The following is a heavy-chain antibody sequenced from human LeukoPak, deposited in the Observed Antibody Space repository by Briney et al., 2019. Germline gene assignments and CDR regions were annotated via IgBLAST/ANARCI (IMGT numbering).Heavy chain of an antibody. V-gene: IGHV1-69*06. D-gene: IGHD6-13*01. Sequence: ASVKVSCKASGGTFSSYAIGWVRQAPGQGLEWMGGIIPIFGTANYAQKFQGRVTITADKSTSTAYMELSSLRSEDTAVYYCARGVAAAAGTYFDYWGQGTLVTVSS. CDR2: IIPIFGTA. CDR3: ARGVAAAAGTYFDY. CDR1: GGTFSSYA. J-gene: IGHJ4*02.